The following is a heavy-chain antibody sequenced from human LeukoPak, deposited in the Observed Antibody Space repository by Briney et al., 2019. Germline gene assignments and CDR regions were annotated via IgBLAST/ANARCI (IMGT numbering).Heavy chain of an antibody. D-gene: IGHD3-3*01. V-gene: IGHV3-23*01. Sequence: GGSLRLSCAASGFTFSSYAMSWVRQAPGKGLDWVSGISGSGGSTNHADSVKGRFTISRDNSKNTLYLQMNSLRAEDTAVYYCAKGSRHTIFGVIIPFDYWGQGTLVTVSS. CDR3: AKGSRHTIFGVIIPFDY. CDR1: GFTFSSYA. CDR2: ISGSGGST. J-gene: IGHJ4*02.